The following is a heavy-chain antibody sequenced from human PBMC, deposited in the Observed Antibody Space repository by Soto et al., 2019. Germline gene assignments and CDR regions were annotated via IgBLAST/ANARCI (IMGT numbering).Heavy chain of an antibody. J-gene: IGHJ5*02. D-gene: IGHD3-9*01. CDR1: GFTFSSYG. CDR3: ARDRVSEDDILTGYYDASFDP. V-gene: IGHV3-33*01. Sequence: GGSLRLSCAASGFTFSSYGMHWVRQAPGKGLEWVAVIWYDGSNKYYADSVKGRFTISRDNSKNTLYLQMNSLRAEDTAVYYCARDRVSEDDILTGYYDASFDPWGQGTLVTVSS. CDR2: IWYDGSNK.